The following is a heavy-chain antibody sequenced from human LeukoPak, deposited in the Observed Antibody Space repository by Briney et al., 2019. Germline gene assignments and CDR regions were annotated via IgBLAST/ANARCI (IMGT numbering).Heavy chain of an antibody. Sequence: GGSLRLSCAASGFTFNDYAMHWVRHAPGKGLEWVSGVNWNSGSIGYADSVKGRFTISRDNAKKALYLQMNSLRPEDTALYYCAKDEYSGFGSLDFWGQGTLVTVSS. CDR3: AKDEYSGFGSLDF. V-gene: IGHV3-9*01. J-gene: IGHJ4*02. CDR1: GFTFNDYA. D-gene: IGHD5-12*01. CDR2: VNWNSGSI.